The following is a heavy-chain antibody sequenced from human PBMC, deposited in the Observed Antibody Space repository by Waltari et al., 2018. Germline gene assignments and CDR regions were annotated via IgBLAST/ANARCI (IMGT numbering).Heavy chain of an antibody. J-gene: IGHJ4*02. CDR1: GFTVSSNY. Sequence: EVQLVESGGGLVQPGGSLRLSCAASGFTVSSNYMSWVRQAPGKGLEWVSVSYSGGSTDYTDSVKGRFTISRDNSKNTLYLQMNSLRAEDTAVYYCARATGIQLWLNYWGQGTLVTVSS. V-gene: IGHV3-66*02. CDR3: ARATGIQLWLNY. D-gene: IGHD5-18*01. CDR2: SYSGGST.